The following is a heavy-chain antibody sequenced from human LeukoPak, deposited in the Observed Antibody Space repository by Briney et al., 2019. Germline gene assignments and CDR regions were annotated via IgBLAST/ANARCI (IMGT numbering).Heavy chain of an antibody. Sequence: SETLSLTPTVPGGSISRYYWSWIPQPPGKGLEWIGYNYYNGSTNYGPSLKSRVNISVDTSKNQFSLKLRSVTAADTAVYCCARGKGAFDIWGQGTMVTVSS. CDR3: ARGKGAFDI. CDR2: NYYNGST. V-gene: IGHV4-59*01. J-gene: IGHJ3*02. CDR1: GGSISRYY.